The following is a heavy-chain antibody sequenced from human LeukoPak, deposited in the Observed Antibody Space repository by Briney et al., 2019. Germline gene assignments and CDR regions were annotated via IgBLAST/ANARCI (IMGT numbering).Heavy chain of an antibody. CDR1: GFTFGAYV. CDR3: ARGFSYGNSFHY. CDR2: VSYDGSIT. Sequence: GGSLRLSCAASGFTFGAYVMHWVRQAPGRGLEWLAVVSYDGSITYYADSVHGRFTISRDNSKDTVFLQMTGLRPDDTAVYYCARGFSYGNSFHYWGQGTLVTVSS. V-gene: IGHV3-30*04. D-gene: IGHD5-18*01. J-gene: IGHJ4*02.